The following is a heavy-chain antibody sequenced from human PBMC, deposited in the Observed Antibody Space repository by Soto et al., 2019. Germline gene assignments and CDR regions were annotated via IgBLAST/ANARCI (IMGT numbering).Heavy chain of an antibody. Sequence: SETLSLTCTVSGGSISSGGYYWSWIRQHPGKGLEWIGYIYYSGSTYYNPSLKSRVTISVDTSKNQFSLKLSSVTAADTAVYYCARFLSGSYSFDYWGQGTLVTVSS. V-gene: IGHV4-31*03. J-gene: IGHJ4*02. CDR1: GGSISSGGYY. CDR2: IYYSGST. CDR3: ARFLSGSYSFDY. D-gene: IGHD3-10*01.